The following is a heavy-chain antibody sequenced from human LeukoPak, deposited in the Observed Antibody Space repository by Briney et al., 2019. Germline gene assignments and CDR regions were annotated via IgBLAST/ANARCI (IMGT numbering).Heavy chain of an antibody. Sequence: PSETLSLTCTVSGGSISSYYWSWIRQPAGKGLEWIGRIYTSGSTNYNPSLKSRVTMSVDTSKNQFSLKLSSVTAADTAVYYCARGMDLRYYDSSGSSWFDPWGQGTLVTVSS. CDR3: ARGMDLRYYDSSGSSWFDP. V-gene: IGHV4-4*07. D-gene: IGHD3-22*01. CDR2: IYTSGST. CDR1: GGSISSYY. J-gene: IGHJ5*02.